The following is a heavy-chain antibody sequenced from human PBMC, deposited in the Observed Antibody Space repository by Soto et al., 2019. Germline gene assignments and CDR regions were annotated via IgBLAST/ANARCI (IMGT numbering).Heavy chain of an antibody. V-gene: IGHV1-18*01. D-gene: IGHD4-17*01. Sequence: ASVKVSCKASGYTFTSYGISWVRQAPGQRLEWMGWVSAYNGNTNYAQKFQGRVTITADKSTSTAYMELSSLRSEDTAVYYCARDYGPDGFDYWGQGTLVTVSS. CDR2: VSAYNGNT. CDR3: ARDYGPDGFDY. CDR1: GYTFTSYG. J-gene: IGHJ4*02.